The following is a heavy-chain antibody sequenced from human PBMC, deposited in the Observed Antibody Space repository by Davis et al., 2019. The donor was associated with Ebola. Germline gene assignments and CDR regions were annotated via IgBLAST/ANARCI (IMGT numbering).Heavy chain of an antibody. D-gene: IGHD6-13*01. J-gene: IGHJ6*02. V-gene: IGHV3-30-3*01. CDR2: ISYDGSNK. Sequence: GESLKISCAASGFTFSSYGMHWVRQAPGKGLEWVAVISYDGSNKYYADSVKGRFTISRDNSKNTLYLQMNSLRAEDTAVYYCARIITIAAAQPNMDVWGQGTTVTVSS. CDR1: GFTFSSYG. CDR3: ARIITIAAAQPNMDV.